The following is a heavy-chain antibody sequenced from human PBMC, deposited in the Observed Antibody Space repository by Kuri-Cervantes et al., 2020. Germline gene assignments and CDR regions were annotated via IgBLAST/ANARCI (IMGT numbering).Heavy chain of an antibody. Sequence: GESPKIPCAASGFTFSSYGMHWVRQAPGKGLGWVAVIWYDGSNKYYADSVKGRFTISRDNSKNTLYLQMHSLRAEDTAVYYCARERWGYYRYYVDYWGQGTLVTVSS. CDR1: GFTFSSYG. V-gene: IGHV3-33*01. CDR2: IWYDGSNK. CDR3: ARERWGYYRYYVDY. D-gene: IGHD3-16*02. J-gene: IGHJ4*02.